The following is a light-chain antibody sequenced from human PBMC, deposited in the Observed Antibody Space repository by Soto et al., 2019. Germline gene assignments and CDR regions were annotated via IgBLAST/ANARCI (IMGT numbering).Light chain of an antibody. J-gene: IGKJ1*01. CDR1: QDIGND. CDR2: AAS. CDR3: LHDHTYPWT. Sequence: IPMTQSPSSLSAIAGDRVTIACRASQDIGNDLGWYQQMPGKAPKLLIFAASTLQSGVSSMFIGSGSGTHFTLTIGNLQPEDAATYYCLHDHTYPWTFGQGTKVEVK. V-gene: IGKV1-6*01.